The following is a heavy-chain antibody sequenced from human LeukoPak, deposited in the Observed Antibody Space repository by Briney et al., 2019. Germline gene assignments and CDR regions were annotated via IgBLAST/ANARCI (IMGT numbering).Heavy chain of an antibody. CDR3: ARDYDILTGRYAFDI. Sequence: ASVKVSCKASGGTFSSYAISWVRQAPGQGLEWMGGIIPIFGTANYAQKFQGRVTITADESTSTAYMELSSLRSEDTAVYYCARDYDILTGRYAFDIWGQGTMVTVSS. J-gene: IGHJ3*02. D-gene: IGHD3-9*01. V-gene: IGHV1-69*13. CDR2: IIPIFGTA. CDR1: GGTFSSYA.